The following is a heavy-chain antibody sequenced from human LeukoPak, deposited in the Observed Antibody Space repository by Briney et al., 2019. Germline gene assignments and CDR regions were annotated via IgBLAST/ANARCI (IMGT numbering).Heavy chain of an antibody. CDR3: ARGRELTAVSGHYSFDY. Sequence: SETLSLTCSVSGGSMRSFYWTWVRQAAGKGLEWIGRISGTGTAYSNPSLQSRVIISLDASSNQFSLKLSSMTAADTAVYFCARGRELTAVSGHYSFDYWGLGTLVTVSS. V-gene: IGHV4-4*07. CDR2: ISGTGTA. D-gene: IGHD4-11*01. J-gene: IGHJ4*02. CDR1: GGSMRSFY.